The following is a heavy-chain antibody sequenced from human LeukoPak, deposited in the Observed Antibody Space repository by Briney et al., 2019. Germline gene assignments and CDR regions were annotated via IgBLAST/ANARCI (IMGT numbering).Heavy chain of an antibody. Sequence: SETLSLTCTVSGGSISSYYWSWIRQPPGKGLEWIGYIYYSGSTNYNPSLKSRVTMSVDTSKNQFSLKLSSVTAADTAVYYCAREPSSGWSDYWGQGTLVTVSS. V-gene: IGHV4-59*12. CDR3: AREPSSGWSDY. D-gene: IGHD6-19*01. CDR2: IYYSGST. CDR1: GGSISSYY. J-gene: IGHJ4*02.